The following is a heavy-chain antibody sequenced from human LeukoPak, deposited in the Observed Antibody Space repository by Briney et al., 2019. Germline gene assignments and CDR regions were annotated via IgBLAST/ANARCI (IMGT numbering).Heavy chain of an antibody. D-gene: IGHD1-26*01. CDR2: INTDGSST. CDR3: AKGLMGATPYYFDY. V-gene: IGHV3-74*01. Sequence: GGSLRLSCAASGFTFSSYWMHWVRQAPGKGLVWVSRINTDGSSTTYADSVKGRFTISRDNPKNALYLQMNSLRGDDTAVYYCAKGLMGATPYYFDYWGQGTLVTVSS. J-gene: IGHJ4*02. CDR1: GFTFSSYW.